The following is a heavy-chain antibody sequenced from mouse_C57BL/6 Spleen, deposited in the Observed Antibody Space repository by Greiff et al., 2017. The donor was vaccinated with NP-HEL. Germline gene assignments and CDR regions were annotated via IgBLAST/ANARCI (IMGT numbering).Heavy chain of an antibody. V-gene: IGHV1-64*01. CDR1: GYTFTSYW. J-gene: IGHJ3*01. CDR3: APDGYYEAWFAY. CDR2: IHPNSGST. D-gene: IGHD2-3*01. Sequence: VQLQQPGAELVKPGASVKLSCKASGYTFTSYWMHWVKQRPGQGLEWIGMIHPNSGSTNYNEKFKSKATLTVDKSSSTAYMQLSSLTSEDSAVYYCAPDGYYEAWFAYWGQGTLVTVSA.